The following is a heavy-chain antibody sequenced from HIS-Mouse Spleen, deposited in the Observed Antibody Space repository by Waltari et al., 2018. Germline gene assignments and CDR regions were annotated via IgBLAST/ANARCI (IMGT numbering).Heavy chain of an antibody. Sequence: QLQLQESGPGLVKPSETLSLTCTVSGGSISSSSYYWGWIRHAPGKGLEWIGSSYYSGSTYYNPSLKSRFTISVDTSKNQFSLKLSSVTAADTAVYYCAREIPYSSSWYDWYFDLWGRGTLVTVSS. D-gene: IGHD6-13*01. CDR2: SYYSGST. V-gene: IGHV4-39*07. J-gene: IGHJ2*01. CDR3: AREIPYSSSWYDWYFDL. CDR1: GGSISSSSYY.